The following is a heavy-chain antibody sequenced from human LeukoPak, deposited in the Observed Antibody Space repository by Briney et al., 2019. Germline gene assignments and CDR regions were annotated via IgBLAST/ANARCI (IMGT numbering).Heavy chain of an antibody. V-gene: IGHV1-2*02. CDR1: GYTFTSYY. D-gene: IGHD6-13*01. CDR2: IIPNSGSA. CDR3: ARGTSSSWYYFDY. Sequence: ASLKSSCKASGYTFTSYYMHCVRQAPRQGLEWMGWIIPNSGSANYAQRFQGRVTMTRETSISTASMELSRLRSDDTAVYYCARGTSSSWYYFDYWGQGTLVTVSS. J-gene: IGHJ4*02.